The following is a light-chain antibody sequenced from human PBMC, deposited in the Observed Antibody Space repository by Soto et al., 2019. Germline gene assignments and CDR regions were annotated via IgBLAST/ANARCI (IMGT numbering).Light chain of an antibody. CDR1: QSVSSK. Sequence: EIVMTQSPATLSVSPGERATLSCRASQSVSSKLAWYQQKPGQAPRVLIFGASTRATGIPARFRGSGSGTEFTLTISSLQSEDFAVYYCQHYNDWPPTWTFGQGTKVDIK. J-gene: IGKJ1*01. CDR3: QHYNDWPPTWT. CDR2: GAS. V-gene: IGKV3-15*01.